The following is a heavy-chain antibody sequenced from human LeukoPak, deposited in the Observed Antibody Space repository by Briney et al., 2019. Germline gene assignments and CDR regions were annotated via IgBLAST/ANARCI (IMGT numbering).Heavy chain of an antibody. CDR1: GFTLRSYA. Sequence: PGGSLRLSCVGSGFTLRSYAMSWVRQAPGKGPQWVSSLGISGDYAWYAGSVKGRSTISRDNSKNTLFLQMNSLTADDTAVYYCASRGLSGVGMSGVGIDSYASWGQGTLVTVSS. CDR2: LGISGDYA. D-gene: IGHD3-16*01. V-gene: IGHV3-23*01. CDR3: ASRGLSGVGMSGVGIDSYAS. J-gene: IGHJ5*02.